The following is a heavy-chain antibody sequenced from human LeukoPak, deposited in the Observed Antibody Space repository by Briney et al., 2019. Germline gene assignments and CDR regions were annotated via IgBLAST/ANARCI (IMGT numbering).Heavy chain of an antibody. CDR1: GGSISSSSYY. CDR3: ASVRFPAAPMGARFFDY. Sequence: SETLSLTCTVSGGSISSSSYYWGWLRQPPGKGLEWLGSIYYSGSTYYNPSLKSRVTISVDTSKNQFSLKLSSVTAADTAVYYCASVRFPAAPMGARFFDYWGQGTLVTVSS. CDR2: IYYSGST. D-gene: IGHD2-2*01. J-gene: IGHJ4*02. V-gene: IGHV4-39*01.